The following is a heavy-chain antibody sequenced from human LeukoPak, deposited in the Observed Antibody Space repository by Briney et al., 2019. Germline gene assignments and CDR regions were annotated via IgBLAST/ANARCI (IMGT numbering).Heavy chain of an antibody. V-gene: IGHV3-21*04. CDR2: ISSSSSYI. J-gene: IGHJ4*02. CDR3: AKAQTIAARPVDY. CDR1: GFTFSSYS. Sequence: GGSLRLSCAASGFTFSSYSMNWVRQAPGKGLEWVSSISSSSSYIYYADSVKGRFTISRDNAKNSLYLQMNSLRAEDTAVYYCAKAQTIAARPVDYWGQGTLVTVSS. D-gene: IGHD6-6*01.